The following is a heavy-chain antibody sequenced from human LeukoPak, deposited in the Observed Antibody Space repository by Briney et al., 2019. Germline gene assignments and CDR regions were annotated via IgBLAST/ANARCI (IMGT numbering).Heavy chain of an antibody. V-gene: IGHV3-30*04. CDR1: GFTFSSYA. Sequence: PGGSLRLSCAASGFTFSSYAMHWVRQAPGKGLEWVAVISYDGSNKYYADSVKGRFTISRDNSKNTLYLQMNSLRAEDTAVYYCAKDSTETIVGDAFDIWGQGTMVTVSS. CDR2: ISYDGSNK. CDR3: AKDSTETIVGDAFDI. J-gene: IGHJ3*02. D-gene: IGHD3-22*01.